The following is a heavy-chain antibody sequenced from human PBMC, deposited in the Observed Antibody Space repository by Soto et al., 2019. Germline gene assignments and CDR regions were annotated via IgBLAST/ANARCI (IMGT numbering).Heavy chain of an antibody. J-gene: IGHJ5*02. Sequence: SETLSLTCTVSGGSVSSGDYYWIWTRHPPGKGLEWIGYIYYSGNTNYNPSLKSRVIISVDTSKNLFSLKLTSVTAADTAVYYCARIPVDTSMIYWLDPWGQGTLVTVSS. CDR3: ARIPVDTSMIYWLDP. CDR2: IYYSGNT. D-gene: IGHD5-18*01. CDR1: GGSVSSGDYY. V-gene: IGHV4-61*08.